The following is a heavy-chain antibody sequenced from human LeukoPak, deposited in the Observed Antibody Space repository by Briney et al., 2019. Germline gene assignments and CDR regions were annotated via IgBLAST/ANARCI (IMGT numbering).Heavy chain of an antibody. J-gene: IGHJ4*02. CDR2: ISWNSGSI. CDR3: AKDNSKTHYYGSGSYNSGRGLFDY. V-gene: IGHV3-9*01. CDR1: GFTFDDYA. D-gene: IGHD3-10*01. Sequence: GGSLRLSCAASGFTFDDYAMHWVRQAPGKGLEWVSGISWNSGSIGYADSVKGRFTISRDNAKNSLYLQMTSLRAEDTAVYYCAKDNSKTHYYGSGSYNSGRGLFDYWGQGILVTVSS.